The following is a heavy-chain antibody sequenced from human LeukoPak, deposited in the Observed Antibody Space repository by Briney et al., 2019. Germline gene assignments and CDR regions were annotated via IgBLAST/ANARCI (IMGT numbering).Heavy chain of an antibody. CDR1: GGSTSSYY. CDR2: IYTSGST. CDR3: ARLSYYYYYMDV. J-gene: IGHJ6*03. Sequence: SETLSLTCTVSGGSTSSYYWSWIRQPPGKGLEWIGYIYTSGSTNYNPSLKSRVTISVDTSKNQFSLKLSSVTAADTAVYYCARLSYYYYYMDVWGEGTTVTVSS. V-gene: IGHV4-4*09.